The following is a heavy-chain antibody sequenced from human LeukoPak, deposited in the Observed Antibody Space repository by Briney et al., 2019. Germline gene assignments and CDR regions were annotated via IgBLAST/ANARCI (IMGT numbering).Heavy chain of an antibody. D-gene: IGHD2-15*01. Sequence: GGSLRLACAASVFTFSSYAMHWVRQAPGKGLEWVAVISYDGSNKYYADSVKGRFTISRDNSKNTLYLQMNSLRAEDTAVYYCARSPLGWRPRYCSGGSCYSGDWYFDLWGRGTLVTVSS. CDR1: VFTFSSYA. CDR3: ARSPLGWRPRYCSGGSCYSGDWYFDL. J-gene: IGHJ2*01. CDR2: ISYDGSNK. V-gene: IGHV3-30-3*01.